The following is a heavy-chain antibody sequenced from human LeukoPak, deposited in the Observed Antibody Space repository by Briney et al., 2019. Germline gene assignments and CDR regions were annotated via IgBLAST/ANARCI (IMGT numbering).Heavy chain of an antibody. J-gene: IGHJ5*01. CDR2: IYPGDSEP. CDR1: GYSFTNYW. D-gene: IGHD3-22*01. Sequence: MTGESLKISCEGSGYSFTNYWIGWVRQMPGKGLQWMGIIYPGDSEPKYSPSFQGQVILSADKSISTAYLQLSSLKASDTAIYYCARRSIGVFDSWGQGTLVTVSS. CDR3: ARRSIGVFDS. V-gene: IGHV5-51*01.